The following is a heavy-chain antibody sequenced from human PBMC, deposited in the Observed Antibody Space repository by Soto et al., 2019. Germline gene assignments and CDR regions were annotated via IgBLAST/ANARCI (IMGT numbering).Heavy chain of an antibody. J-gene: IGHJ4*02. Sequence: SETLSLTCTVSGASINSGNYYWTWIRQTPGRGLEWIGYGYHSGSAYYNPSLNSRLTISVDTSRNLFSLKLNSVTAADTAVYYCASRREGAMLPPYTSVLDFWGQGTLVTVSS. V-gene: IGHV4-30-4*01. CDR1: GASINSGNYY. CDR3: ASRREGAMLPPYTSVLDF. CDR2: GYHSGSA. D-gene: IGHD3-16*01.